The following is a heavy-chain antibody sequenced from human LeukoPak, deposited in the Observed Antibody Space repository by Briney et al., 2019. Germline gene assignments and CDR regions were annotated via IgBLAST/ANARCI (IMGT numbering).Heavy chain of an antibody. CDR3: ARAYCSSTSCLADAFDI. CDR2: IIPIFGTA. J-gene: IGHJ3*02. Sequence: SVKVSCKASGGTFSSYAISWVRQAPGQGLEWMGGIIPIFGTANYAQKFQGRVTITADKSTSTAYMELCSLRSEDTAVYYCARAYCSSTSCLADAFDIWGKGTMVTVSS. CDR1: GGTFSSYA. D-gene: IGHD2-2*01. V-gene: IGHV1-69*06.